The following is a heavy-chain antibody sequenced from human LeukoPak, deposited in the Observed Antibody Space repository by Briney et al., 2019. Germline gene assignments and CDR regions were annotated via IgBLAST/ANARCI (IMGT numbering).Heavy chain of an antibody. D-gene: IGHD3-10*01. CDR2: ISSSGSTI. CDR1: GFTFNSYE. V-gene: IGHV3-48*03. J-gene: IGHJ6*02. Sequence: GGSLRLSCAASGFTFNSYEMNWVRQAPGKGLEWVSYISSSGSTIYYADSVKGRFTISRDNSEYTLYLQMNSLRAEDTAVYYCARTVSLGSRYFYYGMDVWGQGTTVTVSS. CDR3: ARTVSLGSRYFYYGMDV.